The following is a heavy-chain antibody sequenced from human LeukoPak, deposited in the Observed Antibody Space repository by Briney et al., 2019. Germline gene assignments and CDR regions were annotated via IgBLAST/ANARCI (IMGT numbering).Heavy chain of an antibody. Sequence: SETLSLTCAVYGGSFSGYYWSWIRQPPGKGLEWIGEINHSGSTNYNPSLKSRVTISVDTSKNQFSLKLSSVTAADTAVYYCARDFGFSSRIAAAGRYFDYWGQGTLVTVSS. V-gene: IGHV4-34*01. CDR2: INHSGST. D-gene: IGHD6-13*01. CDR3: ARDFGFSSRIAAAGRYFDY. J-gene: IGHJ4*02. CDR1: GGSFSGYY.